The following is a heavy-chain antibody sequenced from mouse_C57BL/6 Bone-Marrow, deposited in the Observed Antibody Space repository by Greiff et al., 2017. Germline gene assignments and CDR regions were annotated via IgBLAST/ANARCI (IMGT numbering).Heavy chain of an antibody. CDR2: IYPGSGST. D-gene: IGHD1-1*01. J-gene: IGHJ3*01. V-gene: IGHV1-55*01. Sequence: VKLQQPGAELVKPGASVKMSCKASGYTFTSYWITWVKQRPGQGLEWIGDIYPGSGSTNYNEKFKSKATLTVDTSSSTAYMQLSSLTSEDSAVYYCARLGDGSSPWFAYWGQGTLVTVSA. CDR1: GYTFTSYW. CDR3: ARLGDGSSPWFAY.